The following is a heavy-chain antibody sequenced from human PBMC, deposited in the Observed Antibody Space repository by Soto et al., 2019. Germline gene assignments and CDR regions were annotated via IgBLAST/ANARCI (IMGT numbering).Heavy chain of an antibody. V-gene: IGHV4-34*09. CDR3: ARAGTIAAGGYYYYMDV. CDR2: INHSGST. J-gene: IGHJ6*03. D-gene: IGHD6-13*01. Sequence: ASETLSLTCAVYGGSFSGYYWSWIRQPPGKGLEWIGEINHSGSTNYNPSLKSRVTISVDTSKNQFSLKLSSVTAADTAVYYCARAGTIAAGGYYYYMDVWGKGTTVTVSS. CDR1: GGSFSGYY.